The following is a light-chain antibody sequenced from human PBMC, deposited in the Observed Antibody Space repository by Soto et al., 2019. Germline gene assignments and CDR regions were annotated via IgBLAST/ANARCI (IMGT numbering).Light chain of an antibody. V-gene: IGLV2-14*03. Sequence: QSALTQPASVSGSPGQSITISCTGTSSDIGGYNYVSWYQQHPGKAPQLIIYDVSNRPSGVSDRFSGSKSGSSASLTISGLQTEDEADYYCTSYTRSSTLYVFGSGTKLTVL. CDR3: TSYTRSSTLYV. CDR2: DVS. J-gene: IGLJ1*01. CDR1: SSDIGGYNY.